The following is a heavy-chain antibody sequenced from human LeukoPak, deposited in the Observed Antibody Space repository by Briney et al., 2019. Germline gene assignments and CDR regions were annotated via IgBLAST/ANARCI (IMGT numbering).Heavy chain of an antibody. V-gene: IGHV3-7*01. J-gene: IGHJ4*02. CDR2: IKQDGSEK. D-gene: IGHD1-26*01. Sequence: GGSLRLSCAASGFTFSSYWMSWVRQAPGKGLEWVANIKQDGSEKYYVDSVEGRFTISRDNAEKSLFLQMNSLRAEDTAVYYCARDKIVGATYLDHWGQGTLVTVSS. CDR1: GFTFSSYW. CDR3: ARDKIVGATYLDH.